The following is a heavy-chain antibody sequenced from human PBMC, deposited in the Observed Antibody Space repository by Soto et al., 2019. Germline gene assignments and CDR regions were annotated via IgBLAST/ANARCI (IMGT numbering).Heavy chain of an antibody. D-gene: IGHD1-26*01. J-gene: IGHJ6*02. CDR1: GYTFTGYY. V-gene: IGHV1-2*02. CDR2: INPNSGDT. CDR3: AKGGAIVAAGTRVYLYNAMDV. Sequence: ASVKVSCKASGYTFTGYYVHWVRQAPGQGLERMGWINPNSGDTYLAQRFQGRVTMNRDTSIGTAYMELRGLTSDDTAEYYCAKGGAIVAAGTRVYLYNAMDVWGQGTTVTVSS.